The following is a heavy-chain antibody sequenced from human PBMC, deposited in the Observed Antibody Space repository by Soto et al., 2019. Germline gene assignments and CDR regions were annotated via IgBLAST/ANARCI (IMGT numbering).Heavy chain of an antibody. V-gene: IGHV4-34*02. D-gene: IGHD6-19*01. CDR2: INHSGST. CDR1: GGSFSGFF. CDR3: ARGQWLPRGEY. J-gene: IGHJ4*02. Sequence: QVQLQQWGAGLLKPSEPLSLTCAVHGGSFSGFFWTWIRQPPGKGLEWIGEINHSGSTNYNPSLKCRVTISVDTSENQFSLRLTSVTAADTAVYYCARGQWLPRGEYWGQGTLVTVSS.